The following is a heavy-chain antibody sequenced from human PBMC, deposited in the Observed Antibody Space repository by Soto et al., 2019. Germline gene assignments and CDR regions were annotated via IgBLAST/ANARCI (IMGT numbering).Heavy chain of an antibody. Sequence: SETLSLTCAVSGYSISSGYYWGWIRQPPGKGLEWIGSIYRSGSTYYNPSLKSRVTISVDTSKNQFSLKLSSVTAADTAVYYCARERVDTAIVMDDAFDIWGQGTMVTVSS. J-gene: IGHJ3*02. D-gene: IGHD5-18*01. CDR2: IYRSGST. V-gene: IGHV4-38-2*02. CDR1: GYSISSGYY. CDR3: ARERVDTAIVMDDAFDI.